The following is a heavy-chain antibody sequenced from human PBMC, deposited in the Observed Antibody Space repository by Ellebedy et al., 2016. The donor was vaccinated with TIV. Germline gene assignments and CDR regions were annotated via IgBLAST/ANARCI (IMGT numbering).Heavy chain of an antibody. J-gene: IGHJ4*02. Sequence: GESLKISCAASGFTFSSYAMSWVRQPQGKGLEWVSTISGRGGGTYYADSVKGRFTISRDNSKNTLYLQMNSLGAEDTAVYYCAKSGGTGGSCDPPGYWGQGTLVTVSS. V-gene: IGHV3-23*01. CDR3: AKSGGTGGSCDPPGY. CDR2: ISGRGGGT. D-gene: IGHD2-15*01. CDR1: GFTFSSYA.